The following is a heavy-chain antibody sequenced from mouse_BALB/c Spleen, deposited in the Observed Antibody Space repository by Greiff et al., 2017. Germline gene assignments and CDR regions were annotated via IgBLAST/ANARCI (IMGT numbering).Heavy chain of an antibody. Sequence: VKLQQSGPELVKPGASVKISCKASGYAFSSSWMNWVKQRPGQGLEWIGRIYPGDGDTNYNGKFKGKATLTADKSSSTAYMQLSSLTSVDSAVYFCARLDALSDDWGQGTTLTVSS. D-gene: IGHD6-5*01. CDR2: IYPGDGDT. J-gene: IGHJ2*01. V-gene: IGHV1-82*01. CDR3: ARLDALSDD. CDR1: GYAFSSSW.